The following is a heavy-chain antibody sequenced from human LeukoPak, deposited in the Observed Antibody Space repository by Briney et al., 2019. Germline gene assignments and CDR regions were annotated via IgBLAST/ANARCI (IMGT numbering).Heavy chain of an antibody. D-gene: IGHD3-10*01. CDR1: GFIFSSYG. CDR3: AKGSGGSGSYSKYYFDY. Sequence: PGGSLRLSCAASGFIFSSYGMSWVRQAPGKGLESVSSVSVSVGATYYADSVKGRFTISRDNSKNRVYVQMTSLRADDTAVYYCAKGSGGSGSYSKYYFDYWGQGSLVSVSS. V-gene: IGHV3-23*01. CDR2: VSVSVGAT. J-gene: IGHJ4*02.